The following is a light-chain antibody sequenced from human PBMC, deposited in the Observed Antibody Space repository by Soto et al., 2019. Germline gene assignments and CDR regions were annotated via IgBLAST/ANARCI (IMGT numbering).Light chain of an antibody. CDR3: SSYTGSSTIGV. V-gene: IGLV2-14*03. Sequence: QSALTQPASVSGSPGQSITISCTGTSSNVGGYNYVSWYQQHPGKAPKLMIYDVSSRPSGVSNRFSGSKSGNTASLTISGLQAADEAEYYCSSYTGSSTIGVFGTGTKLTVL. J-gene: IGLJ1*01. CDR1: SSNVGGYNY. CDR2: DVS.